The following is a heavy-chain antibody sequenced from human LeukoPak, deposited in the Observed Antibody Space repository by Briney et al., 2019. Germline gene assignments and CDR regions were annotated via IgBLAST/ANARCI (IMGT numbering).Heavy chain of an antibody. J-gene: IGHJ4*02. D-gene: IGHD3-22*01. V-gene: IGHV3-30-3*01. CDR2: ISYDGSNK. CDR1: GFTFSSYA. Sequence: GGSLRLSCAASGFTFSSYAMHWVRQAPGKGLEWVAVISYDGSNKYYADSVKGRFTISRDNSKNTLYLQMNSLRAEDTAVYYCARAYYYDSSGYFDYWGQGTLVTVSS. CDR3: ARAYYYDSSGYFDY.